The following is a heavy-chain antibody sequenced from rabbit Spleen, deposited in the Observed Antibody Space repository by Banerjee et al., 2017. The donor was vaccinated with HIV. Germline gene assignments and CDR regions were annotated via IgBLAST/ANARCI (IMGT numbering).Heavy chain of an antibody. CDR1: GFDFSSNA. CDR2: INIGSSGST. CDR3: VRGYYSSGWAFNL. J-gene: IGHJ4*01. V-gene: IGHV1S47*01. Sequence: QEQLVESGGGLVQPEGSLTLTCKASGFDFSSNAMCWVRQAPGKGLEWIACINIGSSGSTWYASWAKGRFTISRSTSLNTVDLKMNSLTAADTATYFCVRGYYSSGWAFNLWGPGTLVTVS. D-gene: IGHD4-1*01.